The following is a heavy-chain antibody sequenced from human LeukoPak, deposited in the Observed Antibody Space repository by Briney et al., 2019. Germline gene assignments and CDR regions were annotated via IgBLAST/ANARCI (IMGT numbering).Heavy chain of an antibody. V-gene: IGHV3-48*04. D-gene: IGHD6-19*01. Sequence: GGSLRLSCAASGFAFSSYWMSWVRQAPGKGLEWVSYISSSGSTIYYADSVKGRFTISSDNAKNSLHLQMNSLRAEDTAVYYCAREKSSGGDYWGQGTLVTVSS. CDR3: AREKSSGGDY. J-gene: IGHJ4*02. CDR1: GFAFSSYW. CDR2: ISSSGSTI.